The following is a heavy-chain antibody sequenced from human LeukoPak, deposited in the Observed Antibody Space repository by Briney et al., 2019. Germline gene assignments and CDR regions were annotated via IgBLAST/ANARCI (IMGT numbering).Heavy chain of an antibody. J-gene: IGHJ4*02. V-gene: IGHV3-74*01. CDR3: ARSPKYCSGGSCNSNIYYLDY. Sequence: PGGSPRLSCAASGFTFSRYWRHWVRQAPGKGLVWVSRINNDGSSTTYADSVKGRFTISRDNAKNSLYLQMNSLRAEDTAVYYCARSPKYCSGGSCNSNIYYLDYWGQGTLVTVSS. CDR1: GFTFSRYW. CDR2: INNDGSST. D-gene: IGHD2-15*01.